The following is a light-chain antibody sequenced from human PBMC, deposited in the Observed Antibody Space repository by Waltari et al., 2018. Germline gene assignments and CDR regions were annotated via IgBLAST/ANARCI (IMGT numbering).Light chain of an antibody. CDR1: QSVSSY. J-gene: IGKJ2*01. Sequence: EIVLTQSPATLSLSPGGRATLSCRASQSVSSYLAWYQQKPGQAPRPLIYDAANRATGIPARFSGSGSGTDFTLTISSLEPEDFAVYYCQQRSNWPYTFGQGTKLEIK. CDR2: DAA. CDR3: QQRSNWPYT. V-gene: IGKV3-11*01.